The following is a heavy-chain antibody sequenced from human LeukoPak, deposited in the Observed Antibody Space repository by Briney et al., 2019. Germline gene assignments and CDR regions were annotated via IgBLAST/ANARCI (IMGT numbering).Heavy chain of an antibody. J-gene: IGHJ4*02. CDR2: ISPKSGDT. CDR1: GYTFSGSY. CDR3: AKGRATSTSPAIGF. V-gene: IGHV1-2*02. D-gene: IGHD2-2*01. Sequence: ASVKVSCKASGYTFSGSYMHWVRQAPGQGHEWMGWISPKSGDTNYAQNFQGRVTMTRDTSISTAYMDLSRLTTGEPAVYYFAKGRATSTSPAIGFLGQGTLVTVSS.